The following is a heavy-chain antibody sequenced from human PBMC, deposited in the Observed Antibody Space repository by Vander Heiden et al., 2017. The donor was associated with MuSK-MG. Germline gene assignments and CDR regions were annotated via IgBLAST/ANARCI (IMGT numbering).Heavy chain of an antibody. Sequence: QVQLQESGPGLVTPSQILSLTCTVSGGSISSGGYYWSWIRQHPGKGLEWIGYIYYSGSTYYNPSLKSRVTISVDTSKNQFSLKLSSVTAADTAVYYCAREGGYDSSGYIYFDYWGQGTLVTVSS. V-gene: IGHV4-31*03. CDR3: AREGGYDSSGYIYFDY. CDR2: IYYSGST. J-gene: IGHJ4*02. CDR1: GGSISSGGYY. D-gene: IGHD3-22*01.